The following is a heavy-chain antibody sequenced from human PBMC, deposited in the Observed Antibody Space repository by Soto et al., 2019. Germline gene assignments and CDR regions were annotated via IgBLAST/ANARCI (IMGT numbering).Heavy chain of an antibody. CDR1: GFMFSTTD. CDR3: VKNSGWFNT. D-gene: IGHD3-10*01. Sequence: PGGSLRLSCAASGFMFSTTDMSWVRQAHGKGLEWVTTIEGSGAITYYADSVKGRFIISRDNSRNTVYLQMDSLTADDTAVYYCVKNSGWFNTWGQGTLVTVSS. V-gene: IGHV3-23*01. CDR2: IEGSGAIT. J-gene: IGHJ5*02.